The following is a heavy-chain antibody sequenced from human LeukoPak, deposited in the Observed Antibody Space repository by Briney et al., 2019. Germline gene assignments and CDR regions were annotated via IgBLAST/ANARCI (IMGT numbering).Heavy chain of an antibody. D-gene: IGHD1-7*01. V-gene: IGHV1-2*02. CDR2: INPNSGGT. Sequence: ASVTVSCRASGYTFTGYYMHWVRQAPGQGLEWMGWINPNSGGTNYAQKFQGRVTMTRDTSISTAYMELSRLRSDDTAVYYCARDRGITGTDGVSGDYWGQGTLVTVSS. CDR1: GYTFTGYY. CDR3: ARDRGITGTDGVSGDY. J-gene: IGHJ4*02.